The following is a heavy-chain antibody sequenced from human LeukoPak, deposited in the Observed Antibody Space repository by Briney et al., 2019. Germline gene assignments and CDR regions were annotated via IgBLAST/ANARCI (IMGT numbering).Heavy chain of an antibody. V-gene: IGHV3-53*01. Sequence: GGSLRLSCAASGFTVSSNYMSWVRQAPGKGLEWVSVIYSGGSTYYADSVKGRFTISRDNSKNTLYLQMNSLRAEDTAVYYCARGSQLDDYYSYYFDYWGQGTLVTVSS. J-gene: IGHJ4*02. CDR3: ARGSQLDDYYSYYFDY. D-gene: IGHD4-11*01. CDR1: GFTVSSNY. CDR2: IYSGGST.